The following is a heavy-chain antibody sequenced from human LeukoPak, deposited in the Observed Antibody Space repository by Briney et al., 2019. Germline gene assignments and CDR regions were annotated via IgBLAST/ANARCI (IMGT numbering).Heavy chain of an antibody. D-gene: IGHD4-23*01. Sequence: ASVKVSCEASGGTFSSYAISWVRQAPGQGLEWMGRIIPILGIANYAQKFQGRVTITADKSTSTAYMELSSLRSEDTAVYYCARYSDGGSSDYFDYWGQGTLVTVSS. J-gene: IGHJ4*02. CDR3: ARYSDGGSSDYFDY. CDR2: IIPILGIA. CDR1: GGTFSSYA. V-gene: IGHV1-69*04.